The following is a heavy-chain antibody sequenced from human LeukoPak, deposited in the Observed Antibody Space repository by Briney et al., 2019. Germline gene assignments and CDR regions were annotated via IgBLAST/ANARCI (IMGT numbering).Heavy chain of an antibody. Sequence: GGSLRLSCAASGFTFSSYGMHWVRQAPGKGLEWVAFIRYDGSNKYYADSVKGRFTISRDNSKNTLYLQMNSLRAEDTAVYYCAKTPLKYSSSRDYYYYYMDVWGKGTTVTVSS. V-gene: IGHV3-30*02. CDR1: GFTFSSYG. CDR3: AKTPLKYSSSRDYYYYYMDV. CDR2: IRYDGSNK. D-gene: IGHD6-13*01. J-gene: IGHJ6*03.